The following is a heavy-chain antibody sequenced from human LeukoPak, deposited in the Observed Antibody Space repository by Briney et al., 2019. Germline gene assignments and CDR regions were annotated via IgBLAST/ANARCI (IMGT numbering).Heavy chain of an antibody. D-gene: IGHD5-24*01. CDR2: ISYDGRSK. V-gene: IGHV3-30*03. CDR3: TRDIESRYFDC. Sequence: PGGSLRLSCAGSGFVFSDYGMHWVRQAPGKGLEWVAVISYDGRSKYYADSVKGRFAISRDNSKNTLYLEMSSLRAEDTAVYYCTRDIESRYFDCWGQGTLVTVSP. CDR1: GFVFSDYG. J-gene: IGHJ4*02.